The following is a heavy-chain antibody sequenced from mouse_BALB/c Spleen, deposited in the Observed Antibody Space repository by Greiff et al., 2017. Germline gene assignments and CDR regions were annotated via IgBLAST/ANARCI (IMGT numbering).Heavy chain of an antibody. J-gene: IGHJ3*01. CDR1: GYSFTSYW. V-gene: IGHV1-5*01. Sequence: VQLQQSGTVLARPGASVKMSCKASGYSFTSYWMHWVKQRPGQGLEWIGAIYPGNSDTSYNQKFKGKAKLTAVTSASTAYMELSSLTNEDSAVYYCTRSSSSYPAWFDYWGQGTLVTVSA. CDR2: IYPGNSDT. D-gene: IGHD1-1*01. CDR3: TRSSSSYPAWFDY.